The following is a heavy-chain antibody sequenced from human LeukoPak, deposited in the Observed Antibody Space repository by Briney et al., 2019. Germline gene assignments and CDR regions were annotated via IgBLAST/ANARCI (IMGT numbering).Heavy chain of an antibody. Sequence: GRSLRLSCAASGFTFSSYAMSWVRQAPGKGLEWVSAISGSGGSTYYADSVKGRFTISRDNSKNTLYLQMNSLRAEDTAVYYCAKADSSWFSCLNYWGQGTLVTVSS. V-gene: IGHV3-23*01. CDR2: ISGSGGST. D-gene: IGHD3-10*01. J-gene: IGHJ4*02. CDR3: AKADSSWFSCLNY. CDR1: GFTFSSYA.